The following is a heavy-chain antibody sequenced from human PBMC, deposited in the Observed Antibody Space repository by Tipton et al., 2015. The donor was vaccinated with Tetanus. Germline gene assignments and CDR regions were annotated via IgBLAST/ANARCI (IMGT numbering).Heavy chain of an antibody. CDR3: ARANCTDGLCNFDF. CDR2: IYPGDSDT. CDR1: GYIFNNYW. V-gene: IGHV5-51*01. J-gene: IGHJ4*02. Sequence: QLVQSGGEVKKPGESLKISCKGSGYIFNNYWIGWVRQKPGKGLEWMGIIYPGDSDTRYSPSFQGQVTISVDKSINTAYLQWSSLKASDSSLFYWARANCTDGLCNFDFGGQGALVPFAS. D-gene: IGHD2-8*01.